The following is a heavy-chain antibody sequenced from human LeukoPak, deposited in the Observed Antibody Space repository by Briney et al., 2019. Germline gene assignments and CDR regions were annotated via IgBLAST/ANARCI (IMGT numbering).Heavy chain of an antibody. V-gene: IGHV3-48*03. D-gene: IGHD6-6*01. CDR1: GFTFSSYD. CDR2: ISSSGSTI. Sequence: PGGSLRPTCAVSGFTFSSYDMNWVRQAPGKGLEWVSYISSSGSTIYYAGSVKGRFTISRDNAKNSLYLQMNSLRVEDTAVYYCARGGIAARFDYWGQGTLVTVSS. J-gene: IGHJ4*02. CDR3: ARGGIAARFDY.